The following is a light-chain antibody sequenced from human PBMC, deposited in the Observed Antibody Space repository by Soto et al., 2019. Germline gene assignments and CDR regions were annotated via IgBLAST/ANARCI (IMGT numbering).Light chain of an antibody. CDR2: EVS. CDR3: SSYTSSSTYV. J-gene: IGLJ1*01. Sequence: QSVLTQPPSVSGSPGQSVTIPCTGTSSDVGSYNRVSWYQQPPGTAPKLIIYEVSNRPSGVPDRFSGSKSGNTASLTISGLQAEDEADYYCSSYTSSSTYVFGTGTKLTVL. V-gene: IGLV2-18*02. CDR1: SSDVGSYNR.